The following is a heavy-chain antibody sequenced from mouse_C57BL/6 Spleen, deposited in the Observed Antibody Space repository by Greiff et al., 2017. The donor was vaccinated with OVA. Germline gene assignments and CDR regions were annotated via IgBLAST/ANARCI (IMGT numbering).Heavy chain of an antibody. J-gene: IGHJ2*01. CDR3: ARSDDYDEVGYFDY. D-gene: IGHD2-4*01. Sequence: QVQLKESGPELVKPGASVKISCKASGYAFSSSWMNWVKQRPGKGLEWIGRIYPGDGDTNYNGKFKGKATLTADKSSSTAYMQLSSLTSEDSAVYFCARSDDYDEVGYFDYWGQGTTLTVSS. CDR2: IYPGDGDT. CDR1: GYAFSSSW. V-gene: IGHV1-82*01.